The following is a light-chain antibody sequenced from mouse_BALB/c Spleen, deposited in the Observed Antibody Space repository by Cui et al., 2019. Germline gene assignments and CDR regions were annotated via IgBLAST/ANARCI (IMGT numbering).Light chain of an antibody. Sequence: LQMTPSPASQSASLGESVTITCLASQAIGTWLAWYQQKPGKSTQRLIYAATSLADGVPTRFSGSGSGTKFSFKISSLEAEDFVSYYCQQHYSTPYTFGGGTKLEIK. CDR1: QAIGTW. V-gene: IGKV12-98*01. CDR3: QQHYSTPYT. CDR2: AAT. J-gene: IGKJ2*01.